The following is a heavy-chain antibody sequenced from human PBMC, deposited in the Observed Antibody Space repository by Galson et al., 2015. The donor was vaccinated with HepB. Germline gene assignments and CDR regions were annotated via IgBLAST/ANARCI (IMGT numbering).Heavy chain of an antibody. D-gene: IGHD5-18*01. V-gene: IGHV3-48*01. CDR1: GFTFSNYA. CDR3: ARGRGYGYGYSDY. CDR2: ISSSGNTV. J-gene: IGHJ4*02. Sequence: SLRLSCAASGFTFSNYAMNWVRQAPGKGLEWVSCISSSGNTVDYADSVKGRFTISRDNAKNSLYLQMNSLRAEDTAMYYCARGRGYGYGYSDYWGQGTLVIVSS.